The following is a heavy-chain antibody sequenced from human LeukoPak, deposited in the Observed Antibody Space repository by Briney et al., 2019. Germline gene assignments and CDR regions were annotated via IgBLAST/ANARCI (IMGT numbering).Heavy chain of an antibody. J-gene: IGHJ6*03. CDR2: ITSTSNTI. V-gene: IGHV3-48*01. CDR3: ARVSRDYYMDV. CDR1: GFTFSSHR. D-gene: IGHD2-2*01. Sequence: QSGGSLRLSCAASGFTFSSHRMNWVRQAPGKGLEWVSYITSTSNTIYYADSVKGRFTISRDNAKNSLYLLMNSLRAEDTAVYYCARVSRDYYMDVWGKGTTVTVSS.